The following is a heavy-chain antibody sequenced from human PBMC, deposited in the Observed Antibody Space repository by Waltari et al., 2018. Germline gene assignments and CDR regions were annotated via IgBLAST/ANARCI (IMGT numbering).Heavy chain of an antibody. CDR2: IIYAGGTT. D-gene: IGHD7-27*01. V-gene: IGHV3-23*03. CDR1: GFTFSSYA. J-gene: IGHJ4*02. Sequence: EVQLLESGGGLVQPGGSLRLSCAASGFTFSSYAMSWVRQAPGKGLECVSIIYAGGTTYYADSVKGRFTISRDSSKNTVNLQMNILRPEDSAVYYCARATATGATPEYWGQGTLVTVSS. CDR3: ARATATGATPEY.